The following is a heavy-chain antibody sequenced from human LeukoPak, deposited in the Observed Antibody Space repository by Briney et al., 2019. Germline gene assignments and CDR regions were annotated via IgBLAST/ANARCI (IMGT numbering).Heavy chain of an antibody. Sequence: SETLSLTCTVSGGSISSGDYYWSWIRQPPGKGLEWIGYIYYSGSTYYNPSLKSRVTISVDTSKNQFSLKLSSVTAADTAVYYCAREVKFTRSLPYGDYVWYFDYWGQGTLVTVSS. D-gene: IGHD4-17*01. J-gene: IGHJ4*02. V-gene: IGHV4-30-4*01. CDR3: AREVKFTRSLPYGDYVWYFDY. CDR1: GGSISSGDYY. CDR2: IYYSGST.